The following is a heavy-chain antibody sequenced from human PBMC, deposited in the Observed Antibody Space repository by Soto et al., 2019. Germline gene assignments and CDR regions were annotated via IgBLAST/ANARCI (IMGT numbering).Heavy chain of an antibody. D-gene: IGHD6-13*01. CDR3: ASEYGSSYSPRYYGMDV. Sequence: EVQLVESGGGLVQPGGSLRLSCAASGFTLSSYWMSWVRQAPGKGLEWVANIKQDGSEKYYVDSVKGRFTISRDTAKSSLYLQLNSLRAEDTAVYYCASEYGSSYSPRYYGMDVWGQGTTVTVSS. J-gene: IGHJ6*02. V-gene: IGHV3-7*05. CDR1: GFTLSSYW. CDR2: IKQDGSEK.